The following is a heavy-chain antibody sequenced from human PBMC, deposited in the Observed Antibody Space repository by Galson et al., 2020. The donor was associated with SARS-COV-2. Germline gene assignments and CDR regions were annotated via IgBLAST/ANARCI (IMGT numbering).Heavy chain of an antibody. V-gene: IGHV1-69*13. Sequence: SVKVSCKASGGTFSSYAISWVRQAPGQGLEWMGGIIPIFGTANYAQKFQGRVTITADESTSTAYMELSSLRSEDTAVYYCARVLFYYDSSGPLTYYYYGMDVWGQGTTVTVSS. CDR3: ARVLFYYDSSGPLTYYYYGMDV. CDR2: IIPIFGTA. J-gene: IGHJ6*02. CDR1: GGTFSSYA. D-gene: IGHD3-22*01.